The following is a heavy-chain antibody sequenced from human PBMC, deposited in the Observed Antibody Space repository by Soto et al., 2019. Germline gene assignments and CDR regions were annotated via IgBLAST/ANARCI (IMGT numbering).Heavy chain of an antibody. CDR1: GYTFTIYG. D-gene: IGHD5-12*01. J-gene: IGHJ6*02. CDR2: ISPDNGNT. CDR3: ARALGYSGYAGMDV. V-gene: IGHV1-18*01. Sequence: QVQLVQSGGEVKKPGASVKVSCKASGYTFTIYGMNWVRQAPGQGLEWKGWISPDNGNTNNAQKLQGRVTMTTDTSTSTAYMELRSLRSDDTAVYYCARALGYSGYAGMDVWGQGTTVTVSS.